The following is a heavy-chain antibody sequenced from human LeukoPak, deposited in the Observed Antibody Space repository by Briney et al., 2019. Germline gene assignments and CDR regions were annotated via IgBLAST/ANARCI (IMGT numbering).Heavy chain of an antibody. D-gene: IGHD5-12*01. J-gene: IGHJ4*02. Sequence: PGGSLRLACAAYAFTLSTYAMSWVSHPPGQGLEWVSAFSGSGGSPFYADSVKGRFSISRDNSKNTLYLQMDSLRTEDTALYFCAKERGIYSGYDPLHYWGQGTLVTVSS. CDR3: AKERGIYSGYDPLHY. CDR1: AFTLSTYA. V-gene: IGHV3-23*01. CDR2: FSGSGGSP.